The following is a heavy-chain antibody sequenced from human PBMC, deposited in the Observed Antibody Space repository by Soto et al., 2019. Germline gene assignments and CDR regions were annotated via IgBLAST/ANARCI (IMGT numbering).Heavy chain of an antibody. Sequence: PGGSLRLSCAASGFTFSSYAMSWVRQAPGKGLEWVSAISGSGGSTYYADSVKGRFTISRDNSKNTLYLEMNSLRAEDTAVYYCARESEDLTSNFDYWGQGTLVTVSS. CDR1: GFTFSSYA. CDR3: ARESEDLTSNFDY. J-gene: IGHJ4*02. V-gene: IGHV3-23*01. CDR2: ISGSGGST.